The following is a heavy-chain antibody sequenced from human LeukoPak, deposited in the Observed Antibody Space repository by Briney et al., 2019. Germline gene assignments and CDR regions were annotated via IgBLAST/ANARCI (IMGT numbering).Heavy chain of an antibody. CDR2: INWNGGST. V-gene: IGHV3-20*04. Sequence: GGSLRLSCAASGFTFDDYGMSWVRPAPGKGLEWVSGINWNGGSTGYADSVKGRFTISRDNAKNSLYLQMNSLRAEDTALYYCARVGDTGLGYCSSTSCYLPDYWGQGTLVTVSS. CDR1: GFTFDDYG. CDR3: ARVGDTGLGYCSSTSCYLPDY. J-gene: IGHJ4*02. D-gene: IGHD2-2*01.